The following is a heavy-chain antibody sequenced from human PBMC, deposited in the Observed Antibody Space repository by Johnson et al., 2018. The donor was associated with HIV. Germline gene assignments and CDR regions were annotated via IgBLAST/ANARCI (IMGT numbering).Heavy chain of an antibody. CDR1: GFTFSTYD. V-gene: IGHV3-13*01. CDR3: TRGVGIAVAGNDAFDI. CDR2: IGTAGDT. Sequence: VQLVESGGGLVQPGGSLRLSCAASGFTFSTYDMHWVRQATGKGLEWVSAIGTAGDTYYPGSVKGRFTISRGNAKNSLYLQMNSLRAGDTAVYYCTRGVGIAVAGNDAFDIWGQGTMVTVSS. J-gene: IGHJ3*02. D-gene: IGHD6-19*01.